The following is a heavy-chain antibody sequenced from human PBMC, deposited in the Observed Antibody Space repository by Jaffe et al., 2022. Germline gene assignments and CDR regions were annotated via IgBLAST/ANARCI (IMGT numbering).Heavy chain of an antibody. V-gene: IGHV3-23*01. CDR2: ISGSGGST. CDR1: GFTFSSYA. D-gene: IGHD4-17*01. J-gene: IGHJ4*02. CDR3: AKFHTHEDYGDLFFDY. Sequence: EVQLLESGGGLVQPGGSLRLSCAASGFTFSSYAMSWVRQAPGKGLEWVSAISGSGGSTYYADSVKGRFTISRDNSKNTLYLQMNSLRAEDTAVYYCAKFHTHEDYGDLFFDYWGQGTLVTVSS.